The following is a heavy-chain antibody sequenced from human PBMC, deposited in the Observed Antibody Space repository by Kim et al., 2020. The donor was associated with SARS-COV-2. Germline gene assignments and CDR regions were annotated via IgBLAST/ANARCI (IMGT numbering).Heavy chain of an antibody. CDR1: GFTVSSNY. CDR3: ARGTGWQQLARTGYYYGM. Sequence: GGSLRLSCAASGFTVSSNYMSWVRQAPGKGLEWVAGIYSGGSTYYADSVKGGFTISRDNSKDTLYLQLHRLSTEEMDENYCARGTGWQQLARTGYYYGM. V-gene: IGHV3-53*01. D-gene: IGHD6-13*01. J-gene: IGHJ6*01. CDR2: IYSGGST.